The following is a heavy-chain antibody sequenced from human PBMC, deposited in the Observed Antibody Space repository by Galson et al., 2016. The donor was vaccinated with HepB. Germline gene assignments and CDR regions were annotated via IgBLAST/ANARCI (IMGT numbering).Heavy chain of an antibody. CDR3: AREGSEYNYGSFDY. J-gene: IGHJ4*02. Sequence: SLRLSCAATEFTFGRFAMHWVRQAPGKGLEWVAIISYDGSIKYYEDSVKGRFTVSRDNSKNTLDLQMNSLRAEDTAVYYCAREGSEYNYGSFDYWGQGTLVTVSS. D-gene: IGHD5-18*01. V-gene: IGHV3-30-3*01. CDR1: EFTFGRFA. CDR2: ISYDGSIK.